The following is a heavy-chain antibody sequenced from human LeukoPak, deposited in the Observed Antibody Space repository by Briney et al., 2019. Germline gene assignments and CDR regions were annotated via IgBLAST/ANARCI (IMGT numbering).Heavy chain of an antibody. CDR2: IYHSGST. J-gene: IGHJ4*02. D-gene: IGHD5-18*01. Sequence: SETLSLTCAVSGYSISSGYYWGWIRQPPGKGLEWIGRIYHSGSTYYNPSLKSRVTISVDTSKNQFSMKLSSVTAADTAVYYCARTLAAMVTYFDYWGQGTLVTVSS. V-gene: IGHV4-38-2*01. CDR3: ARTLAAMVTYFDY. CDR1: GYSISSGYY.